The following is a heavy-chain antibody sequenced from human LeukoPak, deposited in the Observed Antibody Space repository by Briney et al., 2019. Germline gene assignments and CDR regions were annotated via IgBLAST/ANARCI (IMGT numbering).Heavy chain of an antibody. CDR2: IYYSGST. Sequence: SETLSLTCTVSGGSISSSSYYWSWIRQPPGKGLEWIGYIYYSGSTNYNPSLKSRVTISVDTSKNQFSLKLSSVTAADTAVYYCARDRSEFDYWGQGTLVTVSS. CDR1: GGSISSSSYY. CDR3: ARDRSEFDY. J-gene: IGHJ4*02. V-gene: IGHV4-61*01.